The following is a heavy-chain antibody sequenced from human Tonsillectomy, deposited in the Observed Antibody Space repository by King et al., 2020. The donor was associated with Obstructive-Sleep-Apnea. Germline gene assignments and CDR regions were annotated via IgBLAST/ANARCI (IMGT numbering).Heavy chain of an antibody. Sequence: VQLVESGGGLVQPGGSLKLSCAASGFTFVGSATHWVRQASGKGLEWVGRIRSKLNNYATAYAASVKGRFTISRDDSRNTEYLLMNSLKIDDTAVYYWGGWGGGETNAMDVWGQGTTVIVSS. J-gene: IGHJ6*02. V-gene: IGHV3-73*02. CDR2: IRSKLNNYAT. D-gene: IGHD3-10*01. CDR1: GFTFVGSA. CDR3: GGWGGGETNAMDV.